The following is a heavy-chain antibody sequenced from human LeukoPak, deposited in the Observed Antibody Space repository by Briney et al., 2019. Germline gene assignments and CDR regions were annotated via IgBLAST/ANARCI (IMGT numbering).Heavy chain of an antibody. J-gene: IGHJ4*02. CDR2: IYHSGST. V-gene: IGHV4-38-2*02. CDR3: ARDLSGSYQILDY. CDR1: GYSISSGYY. D-gene: IGHD1-26*01. Sequence: TSETLSLTCAVSGYSISSGYYWGWIRQPPGKGLEWIGRIYHSGSTYYNPSLKSRVTISVDTSKNQFCLKLSSVTAADTAVYYCARDLSGSYQILDYWGQGTLVTVSS.